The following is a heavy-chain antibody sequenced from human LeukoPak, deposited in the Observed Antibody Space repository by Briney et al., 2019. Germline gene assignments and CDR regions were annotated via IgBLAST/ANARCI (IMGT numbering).Heavy chain of an antibody. Sequence: SETLSLTCSVSGGSISNYYWSCIRQPAGKGLEWIGRIYTTGSTNYNPSLKSRVTMSVDTSKNQFSLKLSSVTAADTAVYYCARDMWEYSGSDYWGQGTLVTVSS. CDR3: ARDMWEYSGSDY. CDR1: GGSISNYY. J-gene: IGHJ4*02. D-gene: IGHD5-12*01. CDR2: IYTTGST. V-gene: IGHV4-4*07.